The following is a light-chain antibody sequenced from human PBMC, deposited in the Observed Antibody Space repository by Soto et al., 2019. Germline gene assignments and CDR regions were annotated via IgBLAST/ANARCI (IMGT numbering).Light chain of an antibody. CDR2: WAS. CDR1: HNILYSSDNKNY. V-gene: IGKV4-1*01. J-gene: IGKJ1*01. CDR3: QQYYSSPPT. Sequence: DIVLTQSPDSLAVSLGERASINCKSSHNILYSSDNKNYLSWYQQRQGQXPKXLFYWASTRESGVPDRFSGSGSGTHLTLTITSLQAEDVEVYYCQQYYSSPPTFGQGTKVDIK.